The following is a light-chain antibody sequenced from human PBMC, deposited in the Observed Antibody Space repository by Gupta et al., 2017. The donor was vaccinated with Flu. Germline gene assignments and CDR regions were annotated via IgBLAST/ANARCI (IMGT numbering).Light chain of an antibody. CDR1: QSVRRY. CDR2: GAS. CDR3: QQYNNWPQIT. V-gene: IGKV3-15*01. Sequence: DTLCLSPGEGAPLCCRASQSVRRYLVWYHQKPGQAPRLLIYGASTRDTGFPARFSGSGFGTEFTLTISSLQSEDFAVYYCQQYNNWPQITFGQGTLMEIK. J-gene: IGKJ5*01.